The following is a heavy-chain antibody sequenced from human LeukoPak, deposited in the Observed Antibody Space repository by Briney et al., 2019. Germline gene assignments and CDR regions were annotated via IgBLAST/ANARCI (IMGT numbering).Heavy chain of an antibody. CDR3: ARVKCSGAKCESVYRAFDI. CDR1: GFTFSSYS. CDR2: RQQDGTEK. D-gene: IGHD2-15*01. J-gene: IGHJ3*02. Sequence: AGSLTLSCAASGFTFSSYSMSWVRQAPGKGLERVANRQQDGTEKSYVDSVKGRFTSSRDNAKNSLDLQMNSLRAEDTAVYYCARVKCSGAKCESVYRAFDIWGQGTMVTVSS. V-gene: IGHV3-7*01.